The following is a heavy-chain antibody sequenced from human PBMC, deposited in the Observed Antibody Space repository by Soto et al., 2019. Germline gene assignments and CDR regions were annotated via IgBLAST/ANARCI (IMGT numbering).Heavy chain of an antibody. J-gene: IGHJ3*02. Sequence: ASVNVSCKASGYTFASYGISWVRQAPGQGLEWMGWISAYNGNTNYAQKLQGRVTMTTDTSTSTAYMELRSLRSDDTAVYYCAATYYDILTGYLDAFDIWGQGTMVTVSS. D-gene: IGHD3-9*01. CDR3: AATYYDILTGYLDAFDI. CDR1: GYTFASYG. V-gene: IGHV1-18*01. CDR2: ISAYNGNT.